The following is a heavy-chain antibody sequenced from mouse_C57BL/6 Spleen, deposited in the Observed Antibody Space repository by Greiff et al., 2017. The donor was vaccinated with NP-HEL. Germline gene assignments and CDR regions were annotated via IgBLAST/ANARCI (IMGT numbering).Heavy chain of an antibody. V-gene: IGHV1-59*01. J-gene: IGHJ1*03. CDR1: GYTFTSYW. CDR2: IDPSDSYT. Sequence: VQLQQSGAELVRPGTSVKLSCKASGYTFTSYWMHWVKQRPGQGLEWIGVIDPSDSYTNYNQKFKGKATLTVDTSSSTAYMQLSSLTSEDSAVYYWARAGMTHWYFDVWGTGTTVTFSS. CDR3: ARAGMTHWYFDV.